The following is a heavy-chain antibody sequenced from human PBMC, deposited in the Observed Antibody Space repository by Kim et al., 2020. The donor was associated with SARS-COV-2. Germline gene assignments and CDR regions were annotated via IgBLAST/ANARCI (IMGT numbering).Heavy chain of an antibody. Sequence: ASVKVSCKASGYTFTSNHMHWVRQAPGQGLEWMGLTTPSGDSTSYSQRFQGRLTMTTYTSTSTVYMELSSLRSDDTAVYFCARDLSDNWTFDYWGQGTLVTVSS. CDR2: TTPSGDST. CDR3: ARDLSDNWTFDY. J-gene: IGHJ4*02. CDR1: GYTFTSNH. D-gene: IGHD1-20*01. V-gene: IGHV1-46*01.